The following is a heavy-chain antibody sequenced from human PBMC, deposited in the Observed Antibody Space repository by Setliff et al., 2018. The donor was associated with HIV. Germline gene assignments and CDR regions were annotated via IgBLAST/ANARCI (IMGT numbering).Heavy chain of an antibody. CDR3: AREMGLFFDFWSGL. J-gene: IGHJ3*01. CDR2: ISNSGNTK. Sequence: PGGSLRLSCAASGFTFRSYEMNWVRQAPGKGLEWISYISNSGNTKYYADSVKGRFTISRDNAKYSLYLQMTSLRAEDTAVYYCAREMGLFFDFWSGLWGQGTMVTVSS. V-gene: IGHV3-48*03. D-gene: IGHD3-3*01. CDR1: GFTFRSYE.